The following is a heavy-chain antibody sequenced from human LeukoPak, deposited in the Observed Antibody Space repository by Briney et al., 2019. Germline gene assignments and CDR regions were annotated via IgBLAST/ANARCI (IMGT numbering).Heavy chain of an antibody. CDR3: VRENHGSFDY. D-gene: IGHD1-14*01. V-gene: IGHV3-21*01. CDR1: GHSFSTYY. J-gene: IGHJ4*02. Sequence: PGGLLRLSCAVSGHSFSTYYVNWVRQARRKGQQWVSCISSSITYIFYADSVRGRLAISRDNANNSLYLQMNSLRADDTAVYYCVRENHGSFDYWGQGSLVTVSS. CDR2: ISSSITYI.